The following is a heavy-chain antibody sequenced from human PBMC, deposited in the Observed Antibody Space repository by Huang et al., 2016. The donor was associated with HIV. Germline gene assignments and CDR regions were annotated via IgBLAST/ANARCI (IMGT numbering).Heavy chain of an antibody. J-gene: IGHJ5*02. V-gene: IGHV3-30*04. CDR2: ISYDGRNK. D-gene: IGHD6-19*01. CDR3: ARSAVPGDGDWFDP. Sequence: QVQLVESGGGLVQPGRSLRLSCAASGFTFTNYAIHWFRQAPGKGLEWGAFISYDGRNKCYSDSGKGRFTIARDNSKSTLYLLMNSLRVDDTALYYCARSAVPGDGDWFDPWGQGTLVTVSS. CDR1: GFTFTNYA.